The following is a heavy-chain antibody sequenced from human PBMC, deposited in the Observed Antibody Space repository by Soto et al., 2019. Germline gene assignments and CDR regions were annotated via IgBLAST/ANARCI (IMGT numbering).Heavy chain of an antibody. Sequence: PSETLSLTCTVSGGSINSSRYYWGWIRQPPGKGLEWIGSLHYSGNTYYNPSLQSRVTISVASSKSQFSLRVNSVTAADTALYYCASGDSRITSTFDSWGQGALVTVSS. CDR3: ASGDSRITSTFDS. J-gene: IGHJ4*02. CDR1: GGSINSSRYY. D-gene: IGHD1-20*01. CDR2: LHYSGNT. V-gene: IGHV4-39*01.